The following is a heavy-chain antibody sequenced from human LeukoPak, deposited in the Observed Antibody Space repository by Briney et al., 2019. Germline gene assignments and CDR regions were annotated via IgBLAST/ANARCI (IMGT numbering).Heavy chain of an antibody. CDR2: INHSGSS. Sequence: SSETLSLTCAVYGGSFRGYYWSWIRQPPGKGLEWIGEINHSGSSNYNPSLKSRVTTSLDTSKNQFSLNLSSVTAADTAVYYCAKGHGWEASYYYYYLDVWGKGTTVTISS. CDR3: AKGHGWEASYYYYYLDV. D-gene: IGHD1-26*01. CDR1: GGSFRGYY. J-gene: IGHJ6*03. V-gene: IGHV4-34*01.